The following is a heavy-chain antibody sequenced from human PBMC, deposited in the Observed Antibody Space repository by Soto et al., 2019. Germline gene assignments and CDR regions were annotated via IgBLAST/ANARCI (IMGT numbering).Heavy chain of an antibody. Sequence: GGSLRLSCAASGFTFSSYAMHWVRQAPGKGLEWVAVISYDGSNKYYAGSVKGRFTISRDNSKNTLYLQMNSLRAEDTAVYYCARSREVGSSNAFDIWGQGTMVTVSS. V-gene: IGHV3-30-3*01. CDR3: ARSREVGSSNAFDI. CDR1: GFTFSSYA. J-gene: IGHJ3*02. CDR2: ISYDGSNK. D-gene: IGHD1-26*01.